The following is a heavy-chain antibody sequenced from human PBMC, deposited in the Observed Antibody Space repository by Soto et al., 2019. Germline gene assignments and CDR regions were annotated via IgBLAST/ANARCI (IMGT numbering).Heavy chain of an antibody. CDR2: ISYDGSNK. Sequence: GGSLRLSCAASGFTFSSYGMHWVRQAPGKGLEWVAVISYDGSNKYYADSVKGRLTISRDNSKNTLYLQMNSLRAEDTAVYYCAKSRGAWIQLWTNFDSWGQGTLVTVSS. CDR3: AKSRGAWIQLWTNFDS. D-gene: IGHD5-18*01. V-gene: IGHV3-30*18. J-gene: IGHJ4*02. CDR1: GFTFSSYG.